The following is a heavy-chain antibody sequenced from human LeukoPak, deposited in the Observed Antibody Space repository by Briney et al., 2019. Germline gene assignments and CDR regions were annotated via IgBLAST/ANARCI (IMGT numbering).Heavy chain of an antibody. CDR2: MSISGPYM. CDR3: ARKGPYSSSSEGFDY. Sequence: GGSLRLSCAASGFIFSSYSMNWVRQAPGKGLEWVSSMSISGPYMYYADSVKGRFTISRDNAKNSLYLQMNSLRAEDTAVYYCARKGPYSSSSEGFDYWGQGTLVTV. V-gene: IGHV3-21*01. CDR1: GFIFSSYS. J-gene: IGHJ4*02. D-gene: IGHD6-6*01.